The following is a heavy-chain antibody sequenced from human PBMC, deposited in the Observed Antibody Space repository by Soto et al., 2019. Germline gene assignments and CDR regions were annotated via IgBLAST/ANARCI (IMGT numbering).Heavy chain of an antibody. Sequence: GGSLRLSCAASGFTVSSYLMHWVRQAPGKGLVWVSRINSDGSSTSFADSVKGRVTISVDTSKSQFSLRLSSVTAADTAVYFCARLDGYDHYFDYWGQGALVTVSS. CDR1: GFTVSSYL. J-gene: IGHJ4*02. CDR3: ARLDGYDHYFDY. CDR2: INSDGSST. D-gene: IGHD5-12*01. V-gene: IGHV3-74*01.